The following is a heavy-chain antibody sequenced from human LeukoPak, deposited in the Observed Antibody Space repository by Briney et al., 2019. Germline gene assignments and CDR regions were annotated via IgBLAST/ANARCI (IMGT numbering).Heavy chain of an antibody. J-gene: IGHJ4*02. D-gene: IGHD6-13*01. CDR1: GFTFSSYG. CDR2: IWYDGSNK. CDR3: AKDLRPGIAAAGTDY. Sequence: GRSLRLSCAASGFTFSSYGMHWVRQAPGKGLEWVAVIWYDGSNKYYADSVKGRFTISRDNSKNTLYLQMNSLRAEDTAVYYCAKDLRPGIAAAGTDYWGQGTLVTVSS. V-gene: IGHV3-33*06.